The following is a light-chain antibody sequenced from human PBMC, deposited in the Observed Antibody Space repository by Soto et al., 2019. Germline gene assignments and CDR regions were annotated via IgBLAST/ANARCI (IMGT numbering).Light chain of an antibody. CDR1: QSVSSY. CDR2: DAS. CDR3: QQRKNWPGT. J-gene: IGKJ2*01. V-gene: IGKV3-11*01. Sequence: DIVLTQSPATLSLSPGERATLSCRASQSVSSYLAWYQQKPGQTPRLLMYDASNRATGIPARFSGSGAGTDFTLTISSLEPEDVAVYYCQQRKNWPGTFGQGTKLEIK.